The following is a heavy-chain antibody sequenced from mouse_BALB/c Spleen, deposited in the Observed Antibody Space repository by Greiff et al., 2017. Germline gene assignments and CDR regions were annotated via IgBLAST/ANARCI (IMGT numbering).Heavy chain of an antibody. Sequence: VQLQQSGAELVRSGASVKLSCTASGFNIKDYYMHWVKQRPEQGLEWIGWIDPENGDTEYAPKFQGKATMTADTSSNTAYLQLSSLTSEDTAVYYCNVGLLGAMDYWGQGTSVTVSS. CDR2: IDPENGDT. CDR1: GFNIKDYY. D-gene: IGHD2-3*01. V-gene: IGHV14-4*02. CDR3: NVGLLGAMDY. J-gene: IGHJ4*01.